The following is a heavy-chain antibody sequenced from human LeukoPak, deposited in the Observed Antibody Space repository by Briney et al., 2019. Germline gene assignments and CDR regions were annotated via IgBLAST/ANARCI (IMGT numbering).Heavy chain of an antibody. CDR3: ATGSGWYSPDY. V-gene: IGHV1-58*02. Sequence: ASVKVSFKASGFTFISSGIHWVRQARGQRLEWIGWTGAGSAHTSYAQKFHERVTITRDMSTSTAYMELSSLRSEDTAVYYCATGSGWYSPDYWGQGTLVTVSS. CDR1: GFTFISSG. J-gene: IGHJ4*02. D-gene: IGHD6-19*01. CDR2: TGAGSAHT.